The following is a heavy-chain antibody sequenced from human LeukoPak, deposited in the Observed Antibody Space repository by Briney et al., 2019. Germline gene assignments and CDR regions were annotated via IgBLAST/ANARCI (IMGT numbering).Heavy chain of an antibody. Sequence: ASVKVSCKASGGTFSSYAISWVRQAPGQGLEWMGGIIPIFGTASCAQKFQGRVTITTDESTSTAYMELSSLRSEDTAVYYCARDRRYNWNDVDWFDPWGQGTLVTVSS. CDR3: ARDRRYNWNDVDWFDP. CDR2: IIPIFGTA. CDR1: GGTFSSYA. J-gene: IGHJ5*02. D-gene: IGHD1-20*01. V-gene: IGHV1-69*05.